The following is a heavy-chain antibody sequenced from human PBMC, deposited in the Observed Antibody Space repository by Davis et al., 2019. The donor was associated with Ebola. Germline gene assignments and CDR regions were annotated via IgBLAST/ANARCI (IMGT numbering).Heavy chain of an antibody. V-gene: IGHV4-59*01. CDR2: IYYSGST. Sequence: MPSETLSLTCTVSGGSISSYYWSWIRQPPGKGLEWIGYIYYSGSTNYNPSLKSRVTISVDTSKNQFSLKLSSVTAADTAVYYCARGGGIWSAHWGYWGQGTLVTVSS. CDR1: GGSISSYY. CDR3: ARGGGIWSAHWGY. D-gene: IGHD3-3*01. J-gene: IGHJ4*02.